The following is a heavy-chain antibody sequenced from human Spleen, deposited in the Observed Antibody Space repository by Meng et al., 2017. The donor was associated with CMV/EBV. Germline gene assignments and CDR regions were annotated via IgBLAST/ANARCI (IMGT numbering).Heavy chain of an antibody. CDR1: GGSISSYY. CDR3: AREVNSSGWSPSNGAFDI. J-gene: IGHJ3*02. CDR2: IFYSGST. V-gene: IGHV4-59*01. D-gene: IGHD6-19*01. Sequence: SETLSLTCSVSGGSISSYYWSWIRQPPGKGLEWIGYIFYSGSTNYNPSLKSRVTISGDTSKNQFSQKLSSVTAADTAVYYCAREVNSSGWSPSNGAFDIWGQGTMVTVSS.